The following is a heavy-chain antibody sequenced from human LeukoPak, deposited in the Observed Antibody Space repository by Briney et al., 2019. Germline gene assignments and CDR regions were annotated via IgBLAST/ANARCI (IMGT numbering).Heavy chain of an antibody. CDR3: TRLRGGSGGSGSFDY. CDR2: IYYSGST. Sequence: SETLSLTCSVSGGSFSSTSYYWGWVRQPPGKGLEWIGSIYYSGSTYYNPSLKSRVTISVDTSKNQFSLKLSSATGAHPPVPLCTRLRGGSGGSGSFDYWGQGTLVTVSS. V-gene: IGHV4-39*01. CDR1: GGSFSSTSYY. D-gene: IGHD6-25*01. J-gene: IGHJ4*02.